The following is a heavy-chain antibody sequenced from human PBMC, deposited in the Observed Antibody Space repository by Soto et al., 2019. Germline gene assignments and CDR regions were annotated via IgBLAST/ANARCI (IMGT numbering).Heavy chain of an antibody. CDR3: ARSPTYVRHRYNWFDP. V-gene: IGHV3-23*01. J-gene: IGHJ5*02. CDR2: ISGSGDIT. Sequence: GGSLRLSCAASGFTFSSYAMSWVRQAPGKGLEWVSAISGSGDITYYADSVKGRFTISRDNSKNTLYLQMNSLRAEDTAVYYCARSPTYVRHRYNWFDPWGQGTLVTVS. CDR1: GFTFSSYA. D-gene: IGHD3-16*01.